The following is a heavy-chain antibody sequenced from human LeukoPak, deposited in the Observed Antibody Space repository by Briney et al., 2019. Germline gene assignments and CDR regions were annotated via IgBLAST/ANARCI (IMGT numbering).Heavy chain of an antibody. J-gene: IGHJ3*02. Sequence: GGSLRLFCAASGFTLSSNYMRWVRPAPGEGLEGDSVNYSGGSTYYADSVKCRFTISRDNSKNTLYLQMNSLRAEDTAEYNCARGALWGAFDIWGQGTMVTVSS. CDR3: ARGALWGAFDI. CDR1: GFTLSSNY. CDR2: NYSGGST. D-gene: IGHD3-16*01. V-gene: IGHV3-66*01.